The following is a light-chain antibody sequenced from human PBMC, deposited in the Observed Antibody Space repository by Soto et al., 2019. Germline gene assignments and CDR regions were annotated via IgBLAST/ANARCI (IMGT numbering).Light chain of an antibody. J-gene: IGLJ2*01. V-gene: IGLV1-51*01. CDR3: GTWDDSLSAGI. CDR2: DNN. CDR1: SSNIGNNY. Sequence: QSVLTQPPSVSAAPGQKVTVSCSGSSSNIGNNYVSWYQKLPGTAPKLLIYDNNKRPSGTPDRFSGSRSGTSATLSITGLQTGDEADYYCGTWDDSLSAGIFGGGTKVTVL.